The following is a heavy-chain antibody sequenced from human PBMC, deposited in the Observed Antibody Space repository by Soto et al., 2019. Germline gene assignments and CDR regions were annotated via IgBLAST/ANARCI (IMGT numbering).Heavy chain of an antibody. V-gene: IGHV1-3*01. CDR3: ARSHSSGYSHFDY. CDR2: INAGNGNT. J-gene: IGHJ4*02. CDR1: GYTFTSYA. D-gene: IGHD3-22*01. Sequence: QVQLVQSGAEVKKPGASVKVSCKASGYTFTSYAMHWVRQAPGQRLEWMGWINAGNGNTKYSQKFQSRVTITRDTSASTAYMELSSLRSEDTAVYYCARSHSSGYSHFDYWGQGTLVTVSS.